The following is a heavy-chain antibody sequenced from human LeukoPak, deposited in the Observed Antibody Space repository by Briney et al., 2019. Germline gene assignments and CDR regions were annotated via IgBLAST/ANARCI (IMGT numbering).Heavy chain of an antibody. D-gene: IGHD2-21*02. Sequence: PGGSLRLSCAASGFAFSTYSMNWVRQAPGKGLEWVSSISSSSTYIYYADSVKGRFTISRDNAKNSLYLQMNSLRAEDTAVYYCARDLCGGDCYNYYYGMDVWGQGTTVTVSS. CDR1: GFAFSTYS. V-gene: IGHV3-21*01. J-gene: IGHJ6*02. CDR3: ARDLCGGDCYNYYYGMDV. CDR2: ISSSSTYI.